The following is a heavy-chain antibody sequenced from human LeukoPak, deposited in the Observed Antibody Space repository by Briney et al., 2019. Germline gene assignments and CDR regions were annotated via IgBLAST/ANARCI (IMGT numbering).Heavy chain of an antibody. V-gene: IGHV3-15*07. CDR1: GFIFTNAW. Sequence: KLGGSLRLSCATSGFIFTNAWMKWVRQAPGKGLEWVGRIKSKTDGGTIDYAAPVKGRFTISRDDSKNTLYLQMDNLKTEDTAIYYGSTPSFWGQGTLVTVSS. CDR2: IKSKTDGGTI. CDR3: STPSF. J-gene: IGHJ4*02.